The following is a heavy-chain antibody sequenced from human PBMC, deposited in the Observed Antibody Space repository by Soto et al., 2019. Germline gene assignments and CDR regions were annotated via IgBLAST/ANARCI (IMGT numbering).Heavy chain of an antibody. CDR1: GVTFSNYV. CDR3: ATRGYGSTWPNAYMDV. J-gene: IGHJ6*03. Sequence: PAGSLRLCCAASGVTFSNYVIHWSRQAPGRGLELVSGISNNGAHTDYAKSVKGRFTISRDNSENTLYLQMGSLRAEDMALYYCATRGYGSTWPNAYMDVRGKGTTVTVSS. D-gene: IGHD6-6*01. V-gene: IGHV3-64*01. CDR2: ISNNGAHT.